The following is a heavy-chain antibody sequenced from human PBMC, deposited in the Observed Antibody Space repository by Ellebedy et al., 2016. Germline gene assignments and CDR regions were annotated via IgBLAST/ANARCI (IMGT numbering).Heavy chain of an antibody. V-gene: IGHV3-23*01. Sequence: GESLKISXAASGFSFSTSAMSWVRQAPGKGLEWVSGISVDGTRTYTADSVKGRFTISRDNSKDTLYLQLSSLRAEDTALYYCARSTPIGATGAYFDYWGQGAVVTVSS. J-gene: IGHJ4*02. CDR3: ARSTPIGATGAYFDY. CDR1: GFSFSTSA. CDR2: ISVDGTRT. D-gene: IGHD1-26*01.